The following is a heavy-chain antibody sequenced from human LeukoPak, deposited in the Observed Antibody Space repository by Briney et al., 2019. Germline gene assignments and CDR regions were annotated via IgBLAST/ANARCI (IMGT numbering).Heavy chain of an antibody. V-gene: IGHV1-46*03. D-gene: IGHD1-26*01. J-gene: IGHJ1*01. CDR3: ARTVGAKTPYFQH. CDR2: INPSGGST. Sequence: GASVKVSCKASGYTFTSYYMHWVRQAPGQGLEWMGIINPSGGSTSYAQKFQGRVTMTRDTSTSTVYTELSSLRSEDTAVYYCARTVGAKTPYFQHWGQGTLVTVSS. CDR1: GYTFTSYY.